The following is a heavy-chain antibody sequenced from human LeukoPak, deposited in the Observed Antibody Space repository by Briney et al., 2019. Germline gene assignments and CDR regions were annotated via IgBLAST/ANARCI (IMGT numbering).Heavy chain of an antibody. V-gene: IGHV1-2*02. D-gene: IGHD3-22*01. Sequence: ASVKVSCKASGYTFTGYYMHWVRQAPGQGLEWMGWINSNSGGTNYAQKFQGRVTMTRDTSISTAYMELSRLRSDDTAVYYCARGSYYDSRRCDYWGQGTLVTVSS. CDR1: GYTFTGYY. CDR3: ARGSYYDSRRCDY. CDR2: INSNSGGT. J-gene: IGHJ4*02.